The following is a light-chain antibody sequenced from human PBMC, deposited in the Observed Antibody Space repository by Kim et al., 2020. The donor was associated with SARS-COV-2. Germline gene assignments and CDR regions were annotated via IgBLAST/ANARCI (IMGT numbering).Light chain of an antibody. J-gene: IGLJ3*02. V-gene: IGLV7-46*01. CDR2: DGI. Sequence: QAVVTQEPSLTVSPGGTATLTCDSSTGAVTTTHFPYWFQQKPGQAPRTLIYDGIYKLSWTPARFSGSLLGGKAALTLAGAQPEDEADYYCFLYFGGGWVFGGGTQLTVL. CDR1: TGAVTTTHF. CDR3: FLYFGGGWV.